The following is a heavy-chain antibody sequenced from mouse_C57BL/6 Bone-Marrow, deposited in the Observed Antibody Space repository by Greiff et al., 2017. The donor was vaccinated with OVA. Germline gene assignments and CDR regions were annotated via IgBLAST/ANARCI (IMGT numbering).Heavy chain of an antibody. CDR1: GFTFSDAW. CDR2: IRNKANNHAT. CDR3: TLPYYTEAWFAY. Sequence: EVQVVESGGGLVQPGGSMKLSCAASGFTFSDAWMDWVRQSPEKGLEWVAEIRNKANNHATYYAESVKGRFTISRDDSKSSVYLQMNSLRAEDTGIYYCTLPYYTEAWFAYWGQGTLVTVSA. J-gene: IGHJ3*01. V-gene: IGHV6-6*01. D-gene: IGHD1-1*01.